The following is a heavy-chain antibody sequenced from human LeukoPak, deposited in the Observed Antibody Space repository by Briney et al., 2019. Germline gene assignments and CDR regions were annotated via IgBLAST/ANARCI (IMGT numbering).Heavy chain of an antibody. Sequence: GGSLRLSCAASGFTFSSYGMHWVRQAPGKGLEWVAVISYDGSNKYYADSVKGRFTISRDNSKNTLYLRMNSLRAEDTAVYYCVYSSGWYYFDYWGQGTLVTVSS. CDR2: ISYDGSNK. J-gene: IGHJ4*02. D-gene: IGHD6-19*01. CDR3: VYSSGWYYFDY. CDR1: GFTFSSYG. V-gene: IGHV3-30*03.